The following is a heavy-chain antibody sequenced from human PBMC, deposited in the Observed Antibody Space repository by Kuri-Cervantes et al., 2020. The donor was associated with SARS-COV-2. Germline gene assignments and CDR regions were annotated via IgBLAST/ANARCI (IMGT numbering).Heavy chain of an antibody. D-gene: IGHD1-1*01. J-gene: IGHJ4*02. CDR2: IYYTGST. Sequence: GSLRLSCTVSGGSISSSSSYFWGWIRQPPGSGLEFIGNIYYTGSTYYNPSLQSRVTISVDTSKKQFSLKLRSVTAADTAIYYCARRRGAITGPGGYFDCWGQGALVTVSS. CDR3: ARRRGAITGPGGYFDC. V-gene: IGHV4-39*01. CDR1: GGSISSSSSYF.